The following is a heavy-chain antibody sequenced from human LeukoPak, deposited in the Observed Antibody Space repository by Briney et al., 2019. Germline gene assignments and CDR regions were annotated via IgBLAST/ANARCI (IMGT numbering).Heavy chain of an antibody. D-gene: IGHD5-12*01. CDR3: AREPTSGREPTSGRPLDY. Sequence: LETLSLTCTVSGGSISSYFWSWIRQPAGKGLEWNGCIYSSGSNNYNPSLKSRVTMSLDTSKNHLSLNLSSVTAADTAVYYCAREPTSGREPTSGRPLDYWGQGTLVTVSS. CDR1: GGSISSYF. V-gene: IGHV4-4*07. CDR2: IYSSGSN. J-gene: IGHJ4*02.